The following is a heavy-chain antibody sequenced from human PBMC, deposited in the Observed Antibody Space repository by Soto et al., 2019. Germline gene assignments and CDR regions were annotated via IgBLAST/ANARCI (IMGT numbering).Heavy chain of an antibody. Sequence: EVQLVESGGGLVQPGRSLRLSCEASGFTFDDYAMHWVRQAPGKGLEWVSGISWNSGGIAYADSVKGRFTISRDNAKNSMYLQMNRLRAEDTALYYCAKELAVGGVSVYIFDYWGQGTLVTVSS. V-gene: IGHV3-9*01. CDR1: GFTFDDYA. CDR2: ISWNSGGI. J-gene: IGHJ4*02. D-gene: IGHD3-16*02. CDR3: AKELAVGGVSVYIFDY.